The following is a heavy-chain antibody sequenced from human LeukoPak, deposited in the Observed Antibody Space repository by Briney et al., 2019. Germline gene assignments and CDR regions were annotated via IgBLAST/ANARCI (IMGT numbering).Heavy chain of an antibody. D-gene: IGHD3-3*01. V-gene: IGHV4-61*02. J-gene: IGHJ6*03. CDR3: AGITIFGVVDYYYMDV. CDR2: IYTSGST. CDR1: GGSISSGSYY. Sequence: SQTLSLTCTVSGGSISSGSYYWSWIRQPAGKGLEWIGRIYTSGSTNYNPSLKSRVTISVDTSKNQFSLKLSSVTAADTAVYYCAGITIFGVVDYYYMDVWGKGTTVTVSS.